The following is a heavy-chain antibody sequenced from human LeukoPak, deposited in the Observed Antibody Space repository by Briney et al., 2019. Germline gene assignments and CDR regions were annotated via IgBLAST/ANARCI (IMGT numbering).Heavy chain of an antibody. Sequence: SETLSLTCTVSGGSISGSSYYWGWIRQPPGKGLEWIGSIYYSGSTYYNPSLKSRVTISVDTSKNQFSLKLSSVTAADTAVYYCARARRDAFDIWGQGTMVTVSS. CDR3: ARARRDAFDI. CDR2: IYYSGST. V-gene: IGHV4-39*01. CDR1: GGSISGSSYY. J-gene: IGHJ3*02.